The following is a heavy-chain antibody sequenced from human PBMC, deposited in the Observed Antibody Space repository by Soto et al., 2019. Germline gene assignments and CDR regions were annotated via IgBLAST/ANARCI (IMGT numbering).Heavy chain of an antibody. CDR2: IKVDGSEK. J-gene: IGHJ4*02. CDR1: GFTFGNYW. D-gene: IGHD3-10*01. V-gene: IGHV3-7*03. Sequence: GGSLRLSCAASGFTFGNYWMTWVRQAPGKELERVANIKVDGSEKYYVDSVKGRFIISRDNAKNSLYLQMNSLRAEDTAVYYCARDRGWQTFDYWGQGTLVTVSS. CDR3: ARDRGWQTFDY.